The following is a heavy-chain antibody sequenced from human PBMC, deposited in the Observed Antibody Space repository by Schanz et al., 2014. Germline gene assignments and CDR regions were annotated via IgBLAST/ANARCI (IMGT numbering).Heavy chain of an antibody. D-gene: IGHD3-9*01. V-gene: IGHV1-2*04. J-gene: IGHJ6*02. CDR1: GYTTFTDYY. Sequence: QVQLVQSGAEVKKPGASVKVSCKASGYTTFTDYYIHWVRQAPGQGLEWMGWINPNSGDTNYAQKLHGWVTMTTDTATSTAYMELRSLRSDDTAVYYCARVQDDILTGSEYYYGMDVWGQGTTVTVSS. CDR3: ARVQDDILTGSEYYYGMDV. CDR2: INPNSGDT.